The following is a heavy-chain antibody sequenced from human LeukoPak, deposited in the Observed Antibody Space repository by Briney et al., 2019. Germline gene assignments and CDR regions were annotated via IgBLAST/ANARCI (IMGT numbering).Heavy chain of an antibody. CDR3: ARQSRGLAANLDY. J-gene: IGHJ4*02. V-gene: IGHV4-59*08. Sequence: SETLSLTCTVSGGSISSFYWSWIRQPPGKGLEWIGYIYYSGSTNYNPSLKSRVTISVDTSRNQFSLKLSSVTAADTAVYYCARQSRGLAANLDYWGQGTLVNVSS. D-gene: IGHD6-13*01. CDR2: IYYSGST. CDR1: GGSISSFY.